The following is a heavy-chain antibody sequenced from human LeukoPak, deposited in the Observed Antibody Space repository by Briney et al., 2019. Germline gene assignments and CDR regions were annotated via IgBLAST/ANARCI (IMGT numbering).Heavy chain of an antibody. Sequence: SETLSLTCTVSGGSISSSSYYWSWIRQPPGKGLEWIGYIYYSGSTNYNPSLKSRVTISVDTSKNQFSLKLSSVTAADTAVYYCATGDGDYFDYWGQGTLVTVSS. D-gene: IGHD4-17*01. CDR3: ATGDGDYFDY. CDR1: GGSISSSSYY. J-gene: IGHJ4*02. V-gene: IGHV4-61*01. CDR2: IYYSGST.